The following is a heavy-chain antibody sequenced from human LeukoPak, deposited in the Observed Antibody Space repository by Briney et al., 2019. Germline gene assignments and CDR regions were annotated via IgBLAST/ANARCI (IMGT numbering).Heavy chain of an antibody. D-gene: IGHD3-16*01. V-gene: IGHV3-33*01. CDR3: VRWGSAGLTLDY. Sequence: GGSLRLSCAASGFTFSTYGLHWVRQAPGKGLEWVAVIWNDGTNKYYTDSVKGRFTISKDNSRNTLNLQMDNLRVEDTAVYYCVRWGSAGLTLDYWGQGTLVTVSS. CDR2: IWNDGTNK. CDR1: GFTFSTYG. J-gene: IGHJ4*02.